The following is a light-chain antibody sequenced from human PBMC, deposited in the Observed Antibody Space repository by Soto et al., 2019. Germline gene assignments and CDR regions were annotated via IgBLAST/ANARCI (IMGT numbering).Light chain of an antibody. V-gene: IGLV2-23*01. Sequence: SALTQPASVSGSPGQSITISCTGTSSDVGSYNLVSWYQQHPGKAPKIMIYEGSKRPSGVSNRFSGSKSGNTASLTISGLQAEDEADYYCCSYAGSSPYVFGTGTKVTVL. CDR2: EGS. J-gene: IGLJ1*01. CDR3: CSYAGSSPYV. CDR1: SSDVGSYNL.